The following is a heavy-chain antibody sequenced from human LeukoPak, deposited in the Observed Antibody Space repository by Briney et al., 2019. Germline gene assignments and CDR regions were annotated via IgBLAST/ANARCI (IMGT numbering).Heavy chain of an antibody. D-gene: IGHD1-1*01. CDR2: IHYSGST. J-gene: IGHJ4*02. Sequence: NPSQTLSLTCTVSGGSISSGDYHWSWIPQPPGKGLEWIGYIHYSGSTDYTPSLKSRVIISVDTSKNQFSLNLSSVTAADTAVYYCARGVGPGTRHLAYWGQGTLVSVSS. V-gene: IGHV4-30-4*01. CDR3: ARGVGPGTRHLAY. CDR1: GGSISSGDYH.